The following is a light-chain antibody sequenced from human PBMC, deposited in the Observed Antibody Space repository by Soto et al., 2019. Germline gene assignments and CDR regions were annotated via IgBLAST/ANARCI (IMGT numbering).Light chain of an antibody. CDR1: QSISSW. CDR2: KAS. CDR3: QQYDSYSVT. V-gene: IGKV1-5*03. J-gene: IGKJ1*01. Sequence: DIQMTRSPSTLSASVGDRVTIRCRASQSISSWLAWYQQRPGKAPKVLIYKASSLQSGVPSRFSGSGSGTEFTLTISSLQPDDFATYYCQQYDSYSVTFGQGTKVDIK.